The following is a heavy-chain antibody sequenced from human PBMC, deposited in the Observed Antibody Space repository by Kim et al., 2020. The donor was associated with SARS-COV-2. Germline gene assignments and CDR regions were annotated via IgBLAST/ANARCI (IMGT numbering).Heavy chain of an antibody. CDR2: IYHSGST. CDR3: ARVDSSGWYGHYYYGMDV. CDR1: GGSISSSNW. D-gene: IGHD6-19*01. Sequence: SETLSLTCPVSGGSISSSNWWSWVRQPPGKGLEWIGEIYHSGSTNYNPSLKSRVTISVDKSKNQFSLKLSSVTAADTAVYYCARVDSSGWYGHYYYGMDVWGQGTTVTVYS. V-gene: IGHV4-4*02. J-gene: IGHJ6*02.